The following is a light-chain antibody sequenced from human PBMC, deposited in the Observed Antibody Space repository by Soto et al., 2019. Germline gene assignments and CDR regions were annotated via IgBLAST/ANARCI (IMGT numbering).Light chain of an antibody. CDR1: QSVSKRY. V-gene: IGKV3-20*01. CDR3: QQSYSSPPT. CDR2: GAS. Sequence: EILLTQSSGTLALSPGERATLSCRASQSVSKRYLAWYQEKPGQAPRLLMFGASSRATGIPERFSGSRSGPDFTLTISSLQPEDFETYYCQQSYSSPPTFGQGTKVDIK. J-gene: IGKJ1*01.